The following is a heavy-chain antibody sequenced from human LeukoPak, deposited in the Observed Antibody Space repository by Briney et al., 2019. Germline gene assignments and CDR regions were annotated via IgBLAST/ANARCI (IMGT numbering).Heavy chain of an antibody. V-gene: IGHV1-2*02. J-gene: IGHJ4*02. Sequence: GASVKVSCKASGYTFTGYYMHWVRQAPGPGLEWMGWINPNSGGTNYAQKFQGRVTMTRDTSISTAYMELSRLRSDDTAVYYCARDPYDSSGYYFDYWGQGTLVTVSS. CDR3: ARDPYDSSGYYFDY. CDR2: INPNSGGT. D-gene: IGHD3-22*01. CDR1: GYTFTGYY.